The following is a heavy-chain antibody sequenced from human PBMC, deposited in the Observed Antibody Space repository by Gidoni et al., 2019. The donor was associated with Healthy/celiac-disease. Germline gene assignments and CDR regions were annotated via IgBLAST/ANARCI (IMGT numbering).Heavy chain of an antibody. Sequence: EVQLVASGGGLVQPGGSLRLSRAASGFTSRSYEMNWVRQAPGKGLEWVSYISSSGSTIYYADSVKGRFTISRDNAKNSLYLQMNSLRAEDTAVYYCARDVDELYHYGMDVWGQGTTVTVSS. CDR3: ARDVDELYHYGMDV. V-gene: IGHV3-48*03. CDR1: GFTSRSYE. CDR2: ISSSGSTI. D-gene: IGHD1-26*01. J-gene: IGHJ6*02.